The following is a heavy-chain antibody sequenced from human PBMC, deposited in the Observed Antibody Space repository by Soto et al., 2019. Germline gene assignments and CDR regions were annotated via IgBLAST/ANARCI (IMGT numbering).Heavy chain of an antibody. V-gene: IGHV2-5*01. CDR1: GFSLSTSGVG. Sequence: SGPTLVNPTQTLTLTCTFSGFSLSTSGVGVGWIRQPPGKALEWLALIYWNDDKRYSPSLKSRLTITKDTSKNQVVLTMTNMDPVDTATYYCAHVEGGDILTGYDAFDIWGQGTMVTVSS. J-gene: IGHJ3*02. D-gene: IGHD3-9*01. CDR2: IYWNDDK. CDR3: AHVEGGDILTGYDAFDI.